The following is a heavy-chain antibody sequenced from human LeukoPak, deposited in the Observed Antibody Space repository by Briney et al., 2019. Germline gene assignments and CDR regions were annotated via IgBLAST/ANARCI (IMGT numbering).Heavy chain of an antibody. CDR1: GFTVSSNY. V-gene: IGHV3-66*01. D-gene: IGHD5-12*01. CDR2: IYSGGST. Sequence: GGSLRLSCAASGFTVSSNYMSWVRQAPGKGLERVSVIYSGGSTYYADSVKGRFTISRDNSKNTLYLQMNSLRAEDTAVYYCARVVATPDWFDPWGQGTLVTVSS. J-gene: IGHJ5*02. CDR3: ARVVATPDWFDP.